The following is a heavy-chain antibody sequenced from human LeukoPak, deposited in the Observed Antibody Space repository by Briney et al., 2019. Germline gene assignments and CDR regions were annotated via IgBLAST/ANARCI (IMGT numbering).Heavy chain of an antibody. Sequence: GGSLRLSCAASGFTFSDYYMSWIRQAPGKGLEWVSYISSSSSYTNYADSVKGRFTISRDNAKNSLYLQMNSLRAEDTAVYYCARDPPMYYYDEPGSRDAFDIWGQGTMVTVSS. CDR2: ISSSSSYT. CDR1: GFTFSDYY. D-gene: IGHD3-22*01. J-gene: IGHJ3*02. V-gene: IGHV3-11*06. CDR3: ARDPPMYYYDEPGSRDAFDI.